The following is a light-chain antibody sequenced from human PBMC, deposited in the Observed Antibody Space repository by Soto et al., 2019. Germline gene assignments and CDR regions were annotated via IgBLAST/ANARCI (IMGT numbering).Light chain of an antibody. V-gene: IGLV8-61*01. Sequence: QTVVTQEPSFSVSPGGTVTLTCGLSSGSVSTCNYPSWYQQTPGQAPRTLIYNTYTRSSGVPDRFSGSILGNKAALTISGAQADDESDYYCVLFMSSGISVFGGGTKVTVL. J-gene: IGLJ3*02. CDR2: NTY. CDR1: SGSVSTCNY. CDR3: VLFMSSGISV.